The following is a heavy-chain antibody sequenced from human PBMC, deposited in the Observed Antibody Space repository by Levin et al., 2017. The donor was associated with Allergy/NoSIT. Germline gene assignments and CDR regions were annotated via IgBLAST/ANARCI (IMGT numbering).Heavy chain of an antibody. CDR2: IWSGGSA. Sequence: SQTLSLPCSVSGVSIHNNYWAWIRQPAGKGLEWIGRIWSGGSAKYNPSLERRVTISVDSSKNQFSLTLTSVTAADMAVDYCVRVRNCSSTGCPNWFEPWGRGTLVSVYS. CDR1: GVSIHNNY. D-gene: IGHD2-2*01. J-gene: IGHJ5*02. CDR3: VRVRNCSSTGCPNWFEP. V-gene: IGHV4-4*07.